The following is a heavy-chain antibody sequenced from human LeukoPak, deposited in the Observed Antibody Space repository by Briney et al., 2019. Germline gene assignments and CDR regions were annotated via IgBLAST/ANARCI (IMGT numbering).Heavy chain of an antibody. D-gene: IGHD4-11*01. V-gene: IGHV4-34*01. J-gene: IGHJ6*02. CDR3: ARGNSMGRRYYYYGMDV. CDR1: GGSFSGYY. CDR2: INHSGST. Sequence: SETLSLTCAVYGGSFSGYYWSWIRQPPGKGLEWIGEINHSGSTNYNPFLKSRVTISVDTSKNQFSLKLSSVTAADTAVYYCARGNSMGRRYYYYGMDVWGQGTTVTVSS.